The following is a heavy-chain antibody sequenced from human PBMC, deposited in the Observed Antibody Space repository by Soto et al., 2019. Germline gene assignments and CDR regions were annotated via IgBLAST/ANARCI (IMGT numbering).Heavy chain of an antibody. CDR2: IYHSGST. CDR1: GGSISSGGYS. CDR3: VREKWEGEIRGWYFDL. J-gene: IGHJ2*01. D-gene: IGHD1-26*01. V-gene: IGHV4-30-2*01. Sequence: KPSETLSLTCAVSGGSISSGGYSWSWIRQPPGKGLEWIGYIYHSGSTYYNPSLKSRVTISVDRSKNQFSLKLSSVTAADTAVYYCVREKWEGEIRGWYFDLWGRGTPVTVSS.